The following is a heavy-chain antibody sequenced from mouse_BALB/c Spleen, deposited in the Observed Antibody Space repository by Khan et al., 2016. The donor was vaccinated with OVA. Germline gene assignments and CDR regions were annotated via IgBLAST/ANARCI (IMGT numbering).Heavy chain of an antibody. CDR2: INYSGNT. Sequence: EVKLLESGPGLVKPSQSLSLTCTVTGYSITSEYAWNWIRQFPGNKLEWMGYINYSGNTRFNPSLKSRTSITRDTSKNQFFLQLNSVTTEDTATYYCARKDYYDCDPFPYWGQGTLVTVSA. V-gene: IGHV3-2*02. D-gene: IGHD2-4*01. CDR1: GYSITSEYA. J-gene: IGHJ3*01. CDR3: ARKDYYDCDPFPY.